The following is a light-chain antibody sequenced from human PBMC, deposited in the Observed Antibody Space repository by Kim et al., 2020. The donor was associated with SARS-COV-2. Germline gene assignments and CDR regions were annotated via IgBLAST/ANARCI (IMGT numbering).Light chain of an antibody. Sequence: DIQMTQSPSSLSASVGDRVTITCQASRDIGNFLNWYQQKPGKPPNLLIYGASKLESGVPSRFSGSGSGTDFTFTINSLQPEDIGTYYCQQYDNFLALTFGGGTKV. J-gene: IGKJ4*01. CDR2: GAS. CDR1: RDIGNF. CDR3: QQYDNFLALT. V-gene: IGKV1-33*01.